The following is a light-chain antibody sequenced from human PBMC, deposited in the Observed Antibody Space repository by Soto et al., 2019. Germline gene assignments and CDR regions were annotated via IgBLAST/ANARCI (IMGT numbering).Light chain of an antibody. V-gene: IGKV3-15*01. CDR2: GAS. J-gene: IGKJ1*01. CDR3: QQYNNWTPWT. CDR1: QSVSSN. Sequence: EIVMTQSPATLSVSPGERATLSCRASQSVSSNLAWYQQKPGQAPRLLIYGASTRATGIPARFSGSVSGTEFTLNIRSLQSEDFAVYYCQQYNNWTPWTFGQGTKVDIK.